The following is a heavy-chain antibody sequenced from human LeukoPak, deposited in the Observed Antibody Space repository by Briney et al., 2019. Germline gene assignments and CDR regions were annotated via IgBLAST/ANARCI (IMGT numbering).Heavy chain of an antibody. CDR3: ARADLRYFDWLFYFDY. Sequence: GGSLRLSCAASGFTFSSYSMNWVRQAPGKGLEWVSSISSSSSYIYHADSVKGRFTISRDNAKNSLYLQMNSLGAEDTAVYYCARADLRYFDWLFYFDYWGQGTLVTVSS. CDR1: GFTFSSYS. J-gene: IGHJ4*02. V-gene: IGHV3-21*01. CDR2: ISSSSSYI. D-gene: IGHD3-9*01.